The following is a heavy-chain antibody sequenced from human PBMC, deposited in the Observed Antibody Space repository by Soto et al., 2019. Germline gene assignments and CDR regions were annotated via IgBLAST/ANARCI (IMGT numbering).Heavy chain of an antibody. CDR2: ITSDGKSK. D-gene: IGHD2-21*02. CDR3: ARESGDWPLNSFDP. J-gene: IGHJ5*02. V-gene: IGHV3-74*01. CDR1: GFNFSNHW. Sequence: GGSLRLSCAASGFNFSNHWMHWVRQRPAEGLVWVSRITSDGKSKAYAESVKGRFAISRDNAKNTLYLQMNGLTAEDTAVYYCARESGDWPLNSFDPWGQGPMVTVSS.